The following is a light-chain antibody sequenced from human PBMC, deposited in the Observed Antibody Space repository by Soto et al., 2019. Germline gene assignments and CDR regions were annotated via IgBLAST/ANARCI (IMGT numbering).Light chain of an antibody. J-gene: IGKJ2*01. CDR2: GAS. CDR3: QQYNDWPPKQYT. V-gene: IGKV3-15*01. Sequence: EIVMTQSSATLSVFSGERATLSCRASQSVSSNLAWYQQKPGQAPRLLIYGASTRATGIPARFSGSGSGTEFTLTISSLQSEDFAVYYCQQYNDWPPKQYTFGQGTKLEIK. CDR1: QSVSSN.